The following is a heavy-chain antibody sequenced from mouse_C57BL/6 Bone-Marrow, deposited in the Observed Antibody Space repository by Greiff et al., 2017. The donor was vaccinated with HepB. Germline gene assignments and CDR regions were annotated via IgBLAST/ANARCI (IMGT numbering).Heavy chain of an antibody. CDR2: IHPNSGST. J-gene: IGHJ4*01. CDR3: ARSPSYYYGSSYVTYYAMDY. CDR1: GYTFTSYW. Sequence: QVQLQQPGAELVKPGASVKLSCKASGYTFTSYWMHWVKQRPGQGLEWIGMIHPNSGSTNYNEKFKSKATLTVDKSSSTAYMQRSSLTSEDSAVYYCARSPSYYYGSSYVTYYAMDYWGQGTSVTVSS. D-gene: IGHD1-1*01. V-gene: IGHV1-64*01.